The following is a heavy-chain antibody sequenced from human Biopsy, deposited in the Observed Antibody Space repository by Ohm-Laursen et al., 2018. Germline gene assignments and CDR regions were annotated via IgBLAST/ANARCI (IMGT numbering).Heavy chain of an antibody. V-gene: IGHV3-9*01. CDR2: ITWNSGTI. CDR3: AKARVAIRYFDI. Sequence: SLRLSCTASGFIFDDYAMHWVRQAPGKGLEWVSSITWNSGTIDYADSVKGRFTISRDNAKNPLYLQMNSLRAGDTALYYCAKARVAIRYFDIWGRGTLVTVSS. J-gene: IGHJ2*01. D-gene: IGHD2-15*01. CDR1: GFIFDDYA.